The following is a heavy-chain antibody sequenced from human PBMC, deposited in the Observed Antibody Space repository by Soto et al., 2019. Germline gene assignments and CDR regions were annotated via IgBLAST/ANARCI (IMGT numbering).Heavy chain of an antibody. CDR3: ARDGSGSYSTPYYYMDV. CDR1: GGSISSYY. D-gene: IGHD1-26*01. V-gene: IGHV4-59*01. Sequence: QVQLQESGPGLVKPSETLSLTYTVSGGSISSYYWSWIRQPPGKGLEWIGYIYYSGSTNYNPSLKSRVTISVDTSKNQFSLKLSSVTAADTAVYYCARDGSGSYSTPYYYMDVWGKGTTVTVSS. J-gene: IGHJ6*03. CDR2: IYYSGST.